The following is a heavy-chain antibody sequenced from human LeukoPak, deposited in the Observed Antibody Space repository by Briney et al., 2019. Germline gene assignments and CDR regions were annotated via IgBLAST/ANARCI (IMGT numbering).Heavy chain of an antibody. D-gene: IGHD1-26*01. CDR2: IIPIFGTA. Sequence: SVTVSCKASGFTFTSHDYNWVRQAPGQGLERMGGIIPIFGTANYAQKFQGRVTITADESTSTAYMELSSLRSEDTAVYYCARGRIVGATPDAFDIWGQGTMVTVSS. CDR3: ARGRIVGATPDAFDI. J-gene: IGHJ3*02. V-gene: IGHV1-69*13. CDR1: GFTFTSHD.